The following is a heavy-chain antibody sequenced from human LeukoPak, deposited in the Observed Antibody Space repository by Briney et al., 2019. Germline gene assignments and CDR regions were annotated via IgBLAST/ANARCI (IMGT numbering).Heavy chain of an antibody. CDR1: GFTFSSYG. Sequence: QPGRSLRLSCAASGFTFSSYGMHWVRQAPGMGLEWVAVISYDGSNKYYADSVKGRFTISRDNSKNTLYLQMNSLRAEDTAVYYCAKVLLRYFDWLSPFDYWGQGTLVTVSS. CDR2: ISYDGSNK. CDR3: AKVLLRYFDWLSPFDY. D-gene: IGHD3-9*01. V-gene: IGHV3-30*18. J-gene: IGHJ4*02.